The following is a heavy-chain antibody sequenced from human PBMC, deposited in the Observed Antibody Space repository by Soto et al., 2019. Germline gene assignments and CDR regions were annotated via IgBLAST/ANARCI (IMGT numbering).Heavy chain of an antibody. CDR3: AKDGSGYDPRQDAFDI. V-gene: IGHV3-23*01. D-gene: IGHD5-12*01. CDR2: ISGSGGST. Sequence: EVQLLESGGGLVQPGGSLRLSCAASGFTFSSYAMSWVRQAPGKGLEWVSAISGSGGSTYYADSVKGRFTISRDNSKNTLNLQMNSLRAEDTAVYYCAKDGSGYDPRQDAFDIWGQGTMVTVSS. CDR1: GFTFSSYA. J-gene: IGHJ3*02.